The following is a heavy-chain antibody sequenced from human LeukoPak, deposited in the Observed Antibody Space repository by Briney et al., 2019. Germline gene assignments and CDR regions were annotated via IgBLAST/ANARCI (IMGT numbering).Heavy chain of an antibody. CDR3: AGSTVTRLAEYFQH. CDR2: IIPIFGTA. V-gene: IGHV1-69*13. Sequence: GASVKVSCKASGDTFSSYAISWVLQAPGQGLEWMGGIIPIFGTANYAQKFQGRVTITADESTSTAYMELSSLRSEDTAVYYCAGSTVTRLAEYFQHWGQGTLVTVSS. D-gene: IGHD4-17*01. CDR1: GDTFSSYA. J-gene: IGHJ1*01.